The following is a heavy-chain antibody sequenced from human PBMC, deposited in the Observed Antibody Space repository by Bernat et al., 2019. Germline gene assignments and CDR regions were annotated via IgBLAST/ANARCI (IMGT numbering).Heavy chain of an antibody. D-gene: IGHD3-10*01. J-gene: IGHJ4*02. CDR2: IDWDDDK. V-gene: IGHV2-70*01. Sequence: QVTLRESGPALVKPTQTLTLTCTFSGFSPSTSGMCVSWIRQPPGKALEWLALIDWDDDKYYSTSLKTRLTISKDTSKNQVVLTMTNMDPVDTATYYCARVYGSGRYFDYWGQGTLVTVSS. CDR3: ARVYGSGRYFDY. CDR1: GFSPSTSGMC.